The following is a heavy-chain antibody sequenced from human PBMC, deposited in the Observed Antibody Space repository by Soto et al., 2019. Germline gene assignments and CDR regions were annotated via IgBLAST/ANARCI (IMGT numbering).Heavy chain of an antibody. J-gene: IGHJ4*02. CDR3: AKELGHSKPFDF. CDR2: ISASGINT. Sequence: QAGGSLRLSCAASGFSFSTFGMDWVRLAPGRRLEWVSAISASGINTYYADSVKGRLTISRDNSKNTLFLQMNSLRAEDTAIYYCAKELGHSKPFDFWGQGTLVTVSS. D-gene: IGHD4-4*01. V-gene: IGHV3-23*01. CDR1: GFSFSTFG.